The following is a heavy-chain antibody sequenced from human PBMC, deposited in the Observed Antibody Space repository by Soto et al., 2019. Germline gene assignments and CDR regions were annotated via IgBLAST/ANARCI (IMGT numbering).Heavy chain of an antibody. CDR3: AKDTANTLEQRLAYYYYYGMDV. CDR1: GFTFSSYS. Sequence: GGSLRLSCAASGFTFSSYSMSWVRQAPGKGLEWVSGFRTSGDGGTSYYADSVKGRFTISRDNSKNMLFLQMNSLRAEDTAIYYCAKDTANTLEQRLAYYYYYGMDVRGQGTTVTVS. CDR2: FRTSGDGGTS. D-gene: IGHD6-25*01. J-gene: IGHJ6*02. V-gene: IGHV3-23*01.